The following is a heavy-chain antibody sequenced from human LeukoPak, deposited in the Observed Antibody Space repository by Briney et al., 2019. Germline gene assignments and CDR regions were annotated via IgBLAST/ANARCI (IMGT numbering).Heavy chain of an antibody. J-gene: IGHJ5*02. CDR3: ARQAARPSEWFDP. D-gene: IGHD6-6*01. CDR2: FYYSGST. CDR1: GGPISSSSYY. V-gene: IGHV4-39*01. Sequence: PSETLSLTCNVSGGPISSSSYYWGWIRQPPGTGLEWIGIFYYSGSTYYNPFLKSRVTLPVDTSKNKFSLKLSSVTAADTAVYYCARQAARPSEWFDPWGQGTLVTVSS.